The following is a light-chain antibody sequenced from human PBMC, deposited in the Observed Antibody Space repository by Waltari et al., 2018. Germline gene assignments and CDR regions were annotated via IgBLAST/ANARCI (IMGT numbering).Light chain of an antibody. CDR1: QSIIHSSNNQNY. V-gene: IGKV4-1*01. CDR3: QQYYNSPPT. CDR2: WGA. Sequence: DIEMTQSPDSLAVSLGERATIFCRSSQSIIHSSNNQNYLALYQQKPGHSPKLLMFWGATREAGVPDRFSGSGSGTDFTLTISSLQAEDAAVYFCQQYYNSPPTFGQGTKVEI. J-gene: IGKJ1*01.